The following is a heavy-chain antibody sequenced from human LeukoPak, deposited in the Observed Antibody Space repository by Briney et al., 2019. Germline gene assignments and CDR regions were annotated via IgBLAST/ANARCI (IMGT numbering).Heavy chain of an antibody. V-gene: IGHV4-4*07. CDR2: IYSSGST. CDR1: GGSISSYS. D-gene: IGHD6-13*01. CDR3: ARVGSYSFDY. J-gene: IGHJ4*02. Sequence: SETLSLTCTVSGGSISSYSWNWIRQPAGKGLEWIGHIYSSGSTNYNPSLKRRVTMSVDMSKNQFSLRLSSVTAADTAVYYCARVGSYSFDYWGRGTLVTVSS.